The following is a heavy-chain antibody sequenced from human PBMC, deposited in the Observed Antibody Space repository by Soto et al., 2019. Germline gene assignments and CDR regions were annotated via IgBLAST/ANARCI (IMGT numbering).Heavy chain of an antibody. Sequence: EVQLVESGGGLVQPGGSLKLSCAASGFTFSGSAMHWVRQASGKGLEWVGRIRSKTNNYATAYGASVKGRFTISRDDSKNTAYLQMNSLNTEDTVVYYCSRQASDFWSGKPQYYMDVWGKGTTVTVSS. CDR3: SRQASDFWSGKPQYYMDV. J-gene: IGHJ6*03. V-gene: IGHV3-73*01. D-gene: IGHD3-3*01. CDR2: IRSKTNNYAT. CDR1: GFTFSGSA.